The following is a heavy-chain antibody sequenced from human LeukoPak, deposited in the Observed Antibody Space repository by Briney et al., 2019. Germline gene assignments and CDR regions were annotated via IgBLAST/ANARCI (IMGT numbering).Heavy chain of an antibody. D-gene: IGHD6-25*01. CDR1: GFTFSNAW. V-gene: IGHV3-15*01. CDR2: IKSKIGGGTT. Sequence: GGSLRLSCAVSGFTFSNAWMSWVRQAPGKGLEWVGRIKSKIGGGTTDYAAPVKGRFMISRDDSKIMLYLQMNSLKTEDTAVYYCTTVSGSYWGQGTLVTVSS. CDR3: TTVSGSY. J-gene: IGHJ4*02.